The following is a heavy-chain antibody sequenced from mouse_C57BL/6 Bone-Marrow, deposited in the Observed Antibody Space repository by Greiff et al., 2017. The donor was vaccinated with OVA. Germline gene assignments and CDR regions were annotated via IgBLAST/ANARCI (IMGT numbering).Heavy chain of an antibody. V-gene: IGHV1-55*01. CDR2: IYPGSGST. CDR3: ASHYYGSSNYYAMDY. Sequence: QVQLQQPGAELVKPGASVKMSCKASGYTFTSYWITWVKQRPGQGLEWIGDIYPGSGSTNYNEKFKSKATLTVDTSSSTAYMQLSSLTSEDSAVYYCASHYYGSSNYYAMDYWGQGTTLTVSS. J-gene: IGHJ4*01. D-gene: IGHD1-1*01. CDR1: GYTFTSYW.